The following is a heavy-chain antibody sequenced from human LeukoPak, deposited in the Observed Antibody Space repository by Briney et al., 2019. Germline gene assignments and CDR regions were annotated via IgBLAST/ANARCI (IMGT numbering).Heavy chain of an antibody. J-gene: IGHJ4*02. CDR1: GFTFSNYW. Sequence: QPGGSLRLSCVVSGFTFSNYWMSRVRQAPGKGLEWVANIKQDESEKYYVDSVKGRFTISRDNAKNSLYLQMNSLRAEDTAVYYCARGSAVTANNFDFWGQGTLVTVSS. D-gene: IGHD4-11*01. V-gene: IGHV3-7*01. CDR2: IKQDESEK. CDR3: ARGSAVTANNFDF.